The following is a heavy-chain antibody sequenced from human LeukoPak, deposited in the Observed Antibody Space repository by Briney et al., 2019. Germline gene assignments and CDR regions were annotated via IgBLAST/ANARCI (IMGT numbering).Heavy chain of an antibody. Sequence: ASVKVSCKASGYTFTSYGISWVRQAPGQGLEWMGWISAYNGNTNYAQKLQGRVTMNTDTSTSTAYMELRSLRSDDTAVYYCARDWFMYSSSWSDAFDIWGQGTVVTVSS. D-gene: IGHD6-13*01. V-gene: IGHV1-18*01. CDR3: ARDWFMYSSSWSDAFDI. CDR1: GYTFTSYG. CDR2: ISAYNGNT. J-gene: IGHJ3*02.